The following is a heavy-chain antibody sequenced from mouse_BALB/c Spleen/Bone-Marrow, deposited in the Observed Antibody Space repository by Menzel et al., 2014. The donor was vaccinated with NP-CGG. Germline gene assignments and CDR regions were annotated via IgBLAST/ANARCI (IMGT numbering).Heavy chain of an antibody. J-gene: IGHJ4*01. CDR3: ARPYYGLYAMDY. CDR1: GFSLTNYG. Sequence: VMLVESGPGLVAPSQSLSITCTVSGFSLTNYGVHWVRQPPGKGLEWLGVIWAGGSTNYNSALMPRLSISKDNSKSQVFLKMNSLQTDDTAMYYCARPYYGLYAMDYWGQGTSVTVSS. CDR2: IWAGGST. V-gene: IGHV2-9*02. D-gene: IGHD1-2*01.